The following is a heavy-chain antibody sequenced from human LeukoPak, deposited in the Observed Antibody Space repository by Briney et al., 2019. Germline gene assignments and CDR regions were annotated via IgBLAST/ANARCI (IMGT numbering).Heavy chain of an antibody. CDR1: GYTFTGYY. J-gene: IGHJ5*02. V-gene: IGHV1-2*02. D-gene: IGHD2-2*02. CDR2: INPNSGGT. Sequence: GASVKVSCKASGYTFTGYYMHWVRQAPGQGLEWMGWINPNSGGTNYAQKCQGRVTMTRDTTISTAYMQLSRLRSDDPAVYYCGRDVGRYCSSTSCYTDWFDPWGQGNLVTVSS. CDR3: GRDVGRYCSSTSCYTDWFDP.